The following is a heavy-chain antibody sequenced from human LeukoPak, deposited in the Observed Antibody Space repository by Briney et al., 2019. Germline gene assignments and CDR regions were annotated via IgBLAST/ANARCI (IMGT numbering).Heavy chain of an antibody. CDR3: AREDHYYGSGSYYFGAFDI. V-gene: IGHV4-59*01. CDR2: IYYSGST. Sequence: ASETLSLTCTVSGGSISSYYWSWIRQPPGKGLEWIGYIYYSGSTNYNPSLKSRVTISVDTSKNQFSLKLSSVTAADTAVYYCAREDHYYGSGSYYFGAFDIWGQGTMVTVSS. D-gene: IGHD3-10*01. CDR1: GGSISSYY. J-gene: IGHJ3*02.